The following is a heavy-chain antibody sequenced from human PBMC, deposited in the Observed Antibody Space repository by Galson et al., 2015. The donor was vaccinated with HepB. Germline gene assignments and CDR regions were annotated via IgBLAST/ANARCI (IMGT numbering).Heavy chain of an antibody. D-gene: IGHD6-19*01. J-gene: IGHJ3*02. V-gene: IGHV1-69*13. CDR2: IIPIFGTA. Sequence: SVKVSCKASGGTLSSYAISWVRQAPGQGLEWMGGIIPIFGTANYAQKFQGRVTITADESTSTAYMELSSLRSEDTAVYYCATEATVAVAGTDAFDIWGQGTMVTVSS. CDR3: ATEATVAVAGTDAFDI. CDR1: GGTLSSYA.